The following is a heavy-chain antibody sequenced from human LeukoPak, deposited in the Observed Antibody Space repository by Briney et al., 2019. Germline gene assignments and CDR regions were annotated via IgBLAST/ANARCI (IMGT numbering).Heavy chain of an antibody. CDR1: GDSITTYY. CDR2: IYHRGYT. CDR3: AQSLGASTWLGNWFDP. D-gene: IGHD6-13*01. Sequence: SETLSLTCTVSGDSITTYYWSWIRQPPGKELEWIGYIYHRGYTKYNPSLKSRVTMYIDTSTNQFALKLDSVTAADTAVYYCAQSLGASTWLGNWFDPWGQGTLVTVSS. V-gene: IGHV4-59*01. J-gene: IGHJ5*02.